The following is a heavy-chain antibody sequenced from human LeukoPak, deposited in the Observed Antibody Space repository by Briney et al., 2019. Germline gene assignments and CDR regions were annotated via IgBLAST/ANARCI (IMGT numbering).Heavy chain of an antibody. Sequence: SETLSLTCAVYGGSFSGYYWSWIRQPPGKGLEWIGEINHSGSTNYNPSLKSRVTISVDTSKNQFSLKLSSVTAADTAVYYCARQEVTMVRGATHYYYYYGMDVWGQGTTVTVSS. V-gene: IGHV4-34*01. J-gene: IGHJ6*02. D-gene: IGHD3-10*01. CDR2: INHSGST. CDR1: GGSFSGYY. CDR3: ARQEVTMVRGATHYYYYYGMDV.